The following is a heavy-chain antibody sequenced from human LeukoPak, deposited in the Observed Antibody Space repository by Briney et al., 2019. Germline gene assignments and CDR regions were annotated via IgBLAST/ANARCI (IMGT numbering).Heavy chain of an antibody. D-gene: IGHD3-10*01. V-gene: IGHV3-20*04. CDR1: GFTFDDYA. CDR3: ARGGSGGNYYYMDV. CDR2: INWNGGST. J-gene: IGHJ6*03. Sequence: PGGSLRLSCAASGFTFDDYAMHWVRQAPGKGLEWVSGINWNGGSTGYADSVKGRCTISRDNAKNSLYLQMNSLRAEDTALYYCARGGSGGNYYYMDVWGKGTTVTVSS.